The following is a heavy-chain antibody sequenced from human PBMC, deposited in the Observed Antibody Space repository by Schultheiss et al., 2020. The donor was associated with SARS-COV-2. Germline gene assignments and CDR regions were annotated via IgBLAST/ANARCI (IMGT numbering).Heavy chain of an antibody. J-gene: IGHJ5*02. CDR2: IYYSGST. V-gene: IGHV4-61*08. Sequence: SETLSLTCTVSGGSISSGGYYWSWIRQPPGKGLEWIGYIYYSGSTNYNPSLKSRVTISVDTSKNQFSLKLSSVTAADTAVYYCARRYCSGGSCYHNWFDPWGQGTLVTVSS. D-gene: IGHD2-15*01. CDR1: GGSISSGGYY. CDR3: ARRYCSGGSCYHNWFDP.